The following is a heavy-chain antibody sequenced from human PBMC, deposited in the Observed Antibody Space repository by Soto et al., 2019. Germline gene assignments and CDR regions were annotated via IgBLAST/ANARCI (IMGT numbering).Heavy chain of an antibody. J-gene: IGHJ5*02. D-gene: IGHD4-17*01. CDR3: AKDTPSDFGDYAHSRYNCFDP. V-gene: IGHV3-23*01. CDR2: ISGRGGST. CDR1: GFTFSSYA. Sequence: GGSLRLSSAASGFTFSSYAMSWVRQAPGEGLEWVSTISGRGGSTYYADSVKGRFTISRDNSKNTLYLQMDSLRAEDTVVYYCAKDTPSDFGDYAHSRYNCFDPWGQGTLVTVSS.